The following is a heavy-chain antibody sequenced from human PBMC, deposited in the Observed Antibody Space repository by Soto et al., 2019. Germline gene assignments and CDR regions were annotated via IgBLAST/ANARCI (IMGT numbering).Heavy chain of an antibody. CDR1: GGSISSSSYY. CDR3: ASQEVRYSKFDY. J-gene: IGHJ4*02. V-gene: IGHV4-61*05. D-gene: IGHD6-13*01. CDR2: IYHSGTT. Sequence: PSETLSLTCTVSGGSISSSSYYWGWIRQPPGKGLEWIGYIYHSGTTNYNSSLKSRVTISVDTSKNQFSLNLSSVTAADTAVYYCASQEVRYSKFDYWGQGILVTVSS.